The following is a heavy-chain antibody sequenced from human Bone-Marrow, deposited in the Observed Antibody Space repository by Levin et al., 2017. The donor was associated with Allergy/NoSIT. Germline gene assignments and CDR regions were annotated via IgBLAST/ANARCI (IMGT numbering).Heavy chain of an antibody. CDR2: ISAYNGNT. CDR3: ARDGQVVPAAIATQNFDY. D-gene: IGHD2-2*02. J-gene: IGHJ4*02. CDR1: GYTFTSYG. Sequence: ASVKVSCKASGYTFTSYGISWVRQAPGQGLEWMGWISAYNGNTNYAQKLQGRVTMTTDTSTSTAYMELRSLRSDDTAVYYCARDGQVVPAAIATQNFDYRGQGTLVTVSS. V-gene: IGHV1-18*01.